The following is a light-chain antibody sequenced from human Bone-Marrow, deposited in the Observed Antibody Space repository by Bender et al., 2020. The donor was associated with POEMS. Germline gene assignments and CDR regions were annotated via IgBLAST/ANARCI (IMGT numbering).Light chain of an antibody. J-gene: IGLJ3*02. V-gene: IGLV2-11*01. CDR2: DVS. CDR3: AVWDDSLNGWV. CDR1: SSDVGAYNY. Sequence: QSALTQPRSVSGSPGQSVTISCTGTSSDVGAYNYVSWYQQHPGKAPKVMIYDVSRRPSGVPDRFFGSKSGNTASLTISGLQSEDEADYYCAVWDDSLNGWVFGGGTKLTVL.